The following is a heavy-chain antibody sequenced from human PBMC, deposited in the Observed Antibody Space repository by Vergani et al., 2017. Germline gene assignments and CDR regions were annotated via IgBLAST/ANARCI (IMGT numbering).Heavy chain of an antibody. CDR1: GGSFSGYY. Sequence: QVQLQQWGAGLLKPSETLSLTCAVYGGSFSGYYWSWIRQPPGKGLEWIGEINHSGSTNYNPSLKSRVTISVDTSKNQFSLKLSSVTAADTAVYYCARNLHDSSGYYEVGGYYWGQGTLVTVSS. J-gene: IGHJ4*02. CDR2: INHSGST. V-gene: IGHV4-34*01. D-gene: IGHD3-22*01. CDR3: ARNLHDSSGYYEVGGYY.